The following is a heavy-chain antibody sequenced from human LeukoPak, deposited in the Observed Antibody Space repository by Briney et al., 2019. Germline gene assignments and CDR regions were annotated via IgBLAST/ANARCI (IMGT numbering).Heavy chain of an antibody. J-gene: IGHJ4*02. Sequence: SETLSLTCTVSGGSISSSSYYWGWIRQPPGKGLEWVGSIYYTGSTYYNPSLKSRVTISVGTSKSQFSLNLSSVTAADTAGYYCATQYYYDTSGYSPFDYWGQGTLVTVSS. CDR3: ATQYYYDTSGYSPFDY. D-gene: IGHD3-22*01. CDR2: IYYTGST. CDR1: GGSISSSSYY. V-gene: IGHV4-39*01.